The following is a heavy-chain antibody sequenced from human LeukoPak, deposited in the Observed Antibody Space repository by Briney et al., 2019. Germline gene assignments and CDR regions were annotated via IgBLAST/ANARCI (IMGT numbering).Heavy chain of an antibody. CDR3: ARNGYYSVDY. CDR2: IYHSGST. Sequence: SGTLSLTCVVSGGSITNNWWRWVRHRPGKGLEWIGEIYHSGSTPYNPSLKSRVTISIDTSKTQFSLKLSSVTAADTAVYYCARNGYYSVDYWGQGTLVTVSS. D-gene: IGHD4-17*01. V-gene: IGHV4-4*02. J-gene: IGHJ4*02. CDR1: GGSITNNW.